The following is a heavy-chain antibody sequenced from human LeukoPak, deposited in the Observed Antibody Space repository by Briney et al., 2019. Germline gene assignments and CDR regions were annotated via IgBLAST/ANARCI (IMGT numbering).Heavy chain of an antibody. D-gene: IGHD5-18*01. CDR3: ARERERGYSYGYGLDGFDY. Sequence: ASETLSLTCTVSGGSVSSGSYYWSWIRQPPGKGLEWIGYIYYSGSTNYNPSLRSRVTISVGTSKNQFSLKLSSVTAADTAVYYCARERERGYSYGYGLDGFDYWGQGTLVTVSS. V-gene: IGHV4-61*01. J-gene: IGHJ4*02. CDR1: GGSVSSGSYY. CDR2: IYYSGST.